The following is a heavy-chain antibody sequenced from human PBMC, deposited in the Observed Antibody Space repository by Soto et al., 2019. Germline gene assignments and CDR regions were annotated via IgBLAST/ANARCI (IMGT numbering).Heavy chain of an antibody. Sequence: QLQLVQSGVELKKPGASVRVSCKASGYPFTKYGINWVRQAPGQGLEWMGWISGHSGGTKYGPKFRDRIAMVTAASSKTAYIELWSLRSDDTAVYYCAKGGGQGARMHICGMDVWGQGTTVTVSS. CDR2: ISGHSGGT. CDR1: GYPFTKYG. J-gene: IGHJ6*02. V-gene: IGHV1-18*01. D-gene: IGHD2-21*01. CDR3: AKGGGQGARMHICGMDV.